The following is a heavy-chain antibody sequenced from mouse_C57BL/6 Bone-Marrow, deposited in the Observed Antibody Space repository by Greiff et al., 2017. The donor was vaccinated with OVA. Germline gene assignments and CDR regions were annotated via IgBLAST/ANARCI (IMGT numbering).Heavy chain of an antibody. V-gene: IGHV1-18*01. CDR1: GYTFTDYN. CDR2: INPNNGGT. CDR3: ALYYYGSSLYWYFDV. D-gene: IGHD1-1*01. Sequence: VQLQQSGPELVKPGASVKIPCKASGYTFTDYNMDWVKQSHGKSLEWIGDINPNNGGTIYNQKFQGKATLTVDKSSSTAYMALRSLTSEDTAVYYCALYYYGSSLYWYFDVWGTGTTVTVSS. J-gene: IGHJ1*03.